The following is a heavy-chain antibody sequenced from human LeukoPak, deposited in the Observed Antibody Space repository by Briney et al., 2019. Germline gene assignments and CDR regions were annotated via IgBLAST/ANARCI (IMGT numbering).Heavy chain of an antibody. CDR1: GGSISSGGYS. Sequence: IPSETLSLTCAVSGGSISSGGYSWSWIRQPPGKGLEWIGYIYYNGNTYYGPSLKSRVSISVDTSKNQFSLKLSSVTAADTAVYYCARKDYYDSSGYDYWGQGTLVTVSS. V-gene: IGHV4-30-4*07. CDR3: ARKDYYDSSGYDY. D-gene: IGHD3-22*01. J-gene: IGHJ4*02. CDR2: IYYNGNT.